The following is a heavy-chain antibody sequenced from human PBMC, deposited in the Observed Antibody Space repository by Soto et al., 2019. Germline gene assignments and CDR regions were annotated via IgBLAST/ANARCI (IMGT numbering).Heavy chain of an antibody. CDR2: ISYDGSNK. Sequence: GGSLRLSCAASGFTFSSYGMHWVRQAPGKGLEWVAVISYDGSNKYYADSVKGRFTISRDNSKNTLYLQMNSMRDEDTAVYYCAKRNGLERRYYYYGMDVWGQGTTVTVSS. CDR1: GFTFSSYG. J-gene: IGHJ6*02. D-gene: IGHD1-1*01. CDR3: AKRNGLERRYYYYGMDV. V-gene: IGHV3-30*18.